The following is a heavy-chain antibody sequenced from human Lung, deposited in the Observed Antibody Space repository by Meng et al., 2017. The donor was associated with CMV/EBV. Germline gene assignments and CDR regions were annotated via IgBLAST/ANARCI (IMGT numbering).Heavy chain of an antibody. CDR2: INTNTGNP. CDR1: GYTFTSYA. V-gene: IGHV7-4-1*02. J-gene: IGHJ4*02. CDR3: ARDKIAVAGITGDY. D-gene: IGHD6-19*01. Sequence: QLQLVISVSELKKPGASVKGACKASGYTFTSYAMNWVRQAPGQGLEWMGWINTNTGNPTYAQGFTGRFVFSLDTSVSTAYLQISSLKAEDTAVYYCARDKIAVAGITGDYWGQGTLVTVSS.